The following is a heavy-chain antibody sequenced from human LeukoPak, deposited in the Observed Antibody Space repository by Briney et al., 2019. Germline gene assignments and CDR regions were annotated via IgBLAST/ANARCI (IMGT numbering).Heavy chain of an antibody. D-gene: IGHD5-18*01. CDR3: ARAMTFGTAMALYYFDY. J-gene: IGHJ4*02. Sequence: GASVKVSCKASGGTFSSYAMSWVRQAPGKGLEWVSAISGSGGSTYYADSVKGRFTISRDNAKNSLYLQMNSLRAEDTAVYYCARAMTFGTAMALYYFDYWGQGTLVTVSS. CDR2: ISGSGGST. V-gene: IGHV3-23*01. CDR1: GGTFSSYA.